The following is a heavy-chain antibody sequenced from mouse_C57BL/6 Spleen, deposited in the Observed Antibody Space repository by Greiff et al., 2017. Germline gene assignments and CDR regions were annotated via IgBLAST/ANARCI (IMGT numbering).Heavy chain of an antibody. V-gene: IGHV1-55*01. CDR2: IYPGSGST. J-gene: IGHJ2*01. CDR3: ARRTIYYGNPFDY. Sequence: QVQLQQPGAELVKPGASVKMSCKASGYTFTSYWITWVKQRPGQGLEWIGDIYPGSGSTNYNEKFKSKATLTVDTSSSTAYMQLSSLTSEDSAVYYCARRTIYYGNPFDYWGQGTTLTVSS. D-gene: IGHD2-1*01. CDR1: GYTFTSYW.